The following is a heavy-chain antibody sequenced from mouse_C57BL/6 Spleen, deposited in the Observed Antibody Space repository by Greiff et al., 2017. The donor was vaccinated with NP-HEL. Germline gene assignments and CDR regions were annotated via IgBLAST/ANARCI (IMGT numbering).Heavy chain of an antibody. Sequence: VQLQQSGPELVKPGASVKISCKASGYAFSSSWMNWVKQRPGKGLEWIGRIYPGDGDTNYNGKFKGKATLTADKSASTAYMQLSSLTSEDSAVYFGARGFFCAYWGQGTLVTVSA. CDR2: IYPGDGDT. J-gene: IGHJ3*01. CDR3: ARGFFCAY. CDR1: GYAFSSSW. V-gene: IGHV1-82*01.